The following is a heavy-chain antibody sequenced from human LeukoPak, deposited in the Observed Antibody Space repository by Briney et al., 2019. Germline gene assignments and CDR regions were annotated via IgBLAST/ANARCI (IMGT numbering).Heavy chain of an antibody. J-gene: IGHJ4*02. CDR3: ARHARYSGSYYLDY. CDR1: GYSFTNYW. D-gene: IGHD1-26*01. V-gene: IGHV5-51*01. CDR2: IYPGDSDT. Sequence: GEPLKISCKGSGYSFTNYWIGWLRQMPGKGLEWMRIIYPGDSDTSYSPSLQGQVTISADKSISTAYLQWSSLKASDTAMYYCARHARYSGSYYLDYWGQGTLVTVSS.